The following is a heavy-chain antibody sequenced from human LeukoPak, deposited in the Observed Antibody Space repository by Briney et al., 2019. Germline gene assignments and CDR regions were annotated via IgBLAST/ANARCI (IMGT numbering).Heavy chain of an antibody. D-gene: IGHD5-18*01. CDR2: IIPIFGTA. V-gene: IGHV1-69*01. CDR3: ASPHRYSYGHYYYYGMDV. CDR1: GGTFSSYA. Sequence: ASVNVSCKASGGTFSSYAISWVRQAPGQGLEWMGGIIPIFGTANYAQKFQGRVTITADESTSTAYMELSSLRSEDTAVYYCASPHRYSYGHYYYYGMDVWGQGTTVTVSS. J-gene: IGHJ6*02.